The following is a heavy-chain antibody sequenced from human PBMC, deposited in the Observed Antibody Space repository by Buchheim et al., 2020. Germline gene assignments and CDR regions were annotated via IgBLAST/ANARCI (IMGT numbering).Heavy chain of an antibody. CDR1: GFTFSSYW. J-gene: IGHJ4*02. CDR2: IKYDGSDK. CDR3: TRGGSGPNFFDS. D-gene: IGHD6-25*01. V-gene: IGHV3-7*01. Sequence: EVQLVESGGGLVQPGGSLRVSCAASGFTFSSYWMSWVRQAPGKGLEWVANIKYDGSDKYYVESVKGRFTTSRDNAKNSLHLQMNGLRAEDAAVYYCTRGGSGPNFFDSWGQEIL.